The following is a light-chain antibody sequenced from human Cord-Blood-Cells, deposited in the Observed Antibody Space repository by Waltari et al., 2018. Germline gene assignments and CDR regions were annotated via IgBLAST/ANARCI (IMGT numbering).Light chain of an antibody. V-gene: IGKV3-15*01. J-gene: IGKJ3*01. Sequence: EIVMTQSPATLSVSPGERATLSCRASQSVSSNLAWYQQKPGQAPRLLIYGASTSATGIPARFSGSGSGTEVTLTISSLQSEDFAVYYCQQYNNWPPFTFGPVTKVDIK. CDR2: GAS. CDR1: QSVSSN. CDR3: QQYNNWPPFT.